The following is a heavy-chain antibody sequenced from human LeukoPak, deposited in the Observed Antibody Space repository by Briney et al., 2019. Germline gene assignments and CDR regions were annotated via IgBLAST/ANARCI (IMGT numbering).Heavy chain of an antibody. Sequence: GGSLRLSCAASGFTFSSYAMSWVRQAPGTGLEWVSAISGSGGSTYYADSVKGRFTISRDNSKNTLYLQMNSLGAEDTAVYYCAFSYGSGSYCRFWGQGTLVTVSS. J-gene: IGHJ4*02. CDR1: GFTFSSYA. D-gene: IGHD3-10*01. CDR3: AFSYGSGSYCRF. CDR2: ISGSGGST. V-gene: IGHV3-23*01.